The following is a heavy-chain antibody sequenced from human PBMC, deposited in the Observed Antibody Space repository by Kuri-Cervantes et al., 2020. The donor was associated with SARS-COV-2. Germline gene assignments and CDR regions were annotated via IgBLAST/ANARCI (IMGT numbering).Heavy chain of an antibody. D-gene: IGHD3-22*01. Sequence: ASVKVSCKASGYTFTSYGISWVRQAPGQGLEWMGWISAYNGNTNYAQKLQGRVTMTTDTSTSTAYMELRSLRSDDTAVYYCARPGYYYDSSGYFDYWGQGTLVTVSS. V-gene: IGHV1-18*01. CDR2: ISAYNGNT. CDR1: GYTFTSYG. J-gene: IGHJ4*02. CDR3: ARPGYYYDSSGYFDY.